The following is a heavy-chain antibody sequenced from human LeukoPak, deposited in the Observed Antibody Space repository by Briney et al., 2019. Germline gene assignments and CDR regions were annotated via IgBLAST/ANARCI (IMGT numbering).Heavy chain of an antibody. CDR2: IYPGDSDT. D-gene: IGHD6-13*01. CDR3: ARRAGYSSSWYYFDY. CDR1: GYRFTDYW. J-gene: IGHJ4*02. V-gene: IGHV5-51*01. Sequence: GESLKISCKGSGYRFTDYWIGWVRRMPGKGLEWMGIIYPGDSDTRYSPSFQGQVTISVDKSVSTAYMQWSSLKASDTAMYYCARRAGYSSSWYYFDYWGQGTLVTVSS.